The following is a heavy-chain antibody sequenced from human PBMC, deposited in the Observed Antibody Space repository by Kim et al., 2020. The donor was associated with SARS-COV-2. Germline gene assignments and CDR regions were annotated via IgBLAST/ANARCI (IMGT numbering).Heavy chain of an antibody. CDR3: ARGGSEYNWNYLPFDY. Sequence: SVKVSCKASGGTFSNYAISWVRQAPGQGLEWMGGIIPIFGTANYAQKFQGRVTITADESTSTAYMELSSLRSEDTAVYYCARGGSEYNWNYLPFDYWGQGTLVTVSS. CDR1: GGTFSNYA. D-gene: IGHD1-7*01. J-gene: IGHJ4*02. CDR2: IIPIFGTA. V-gene: IGHV1-69*13.